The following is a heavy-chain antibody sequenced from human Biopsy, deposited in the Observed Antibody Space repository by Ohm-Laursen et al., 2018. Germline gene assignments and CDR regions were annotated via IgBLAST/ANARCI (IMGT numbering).Heavy chain of an antibody. CDR3: ATPFQYYDSWGGYPPFDH. D-gene: IGHD3-3*01. CDR1: GGTFSNYA. V-gene: IGHV1-69*17. J-gene: IGHJ4*02. Sequence: SSVKVSCKASGGTFSNYAISWVRQAPGEGLEWMGWIIAVSGLVNYAPKFQGRVSITADKSTTTAYMELSNLKSEDTAVYYCATPFQYYDSWGGYPPFDHWGQGTLVTVSS. CDR2: IIAVSGLV.